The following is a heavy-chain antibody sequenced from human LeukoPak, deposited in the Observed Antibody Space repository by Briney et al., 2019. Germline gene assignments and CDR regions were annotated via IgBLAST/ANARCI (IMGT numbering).Heavy chain of an antibody. CDR3: LRDLNWSLDQ. CDR2: IKSDGITI. D-gene: IGHD1-20*01. V-gene: IGHV3-74*01. Sequence: GRSLRLSCAASGFTFSNYMMHWVRQAPGKGLVWVSRIKSDGITITYADSVKGRFTISRDNAKNTLYLQMNSLRAEDTAVYYCLRDLNWSLDQWGQGTLVTVSS. J-gene: IGHJ4*02. CDR1: GFTFSNYM.